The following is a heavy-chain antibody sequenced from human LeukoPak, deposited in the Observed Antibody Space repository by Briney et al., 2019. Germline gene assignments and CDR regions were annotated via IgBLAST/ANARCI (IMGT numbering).Heavy chain of an antibody. CDR1: GGTFSSYA. Sequence: SVKVSCKASGGTFSSYAISWVRQAPGQGLEWIGRIIPILGIANYAQKFQGRVTITADKSTSTAYMELSSLRSEDTAVYYCAREVVVAATRGHYYYGMDVWGQRTTVTVSS. CDR3: AREVVVAATRGHYYYGMDV. J-gene: IGHJ6*02. V-gene: IGHV1-69*04. CDR2: IIPILGIA. D-gene: IGHD2-15*01.